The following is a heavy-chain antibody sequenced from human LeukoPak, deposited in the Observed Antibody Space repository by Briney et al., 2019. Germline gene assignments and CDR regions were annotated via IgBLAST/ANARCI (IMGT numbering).Heavy chain of an antibody. CDR3: AREGNYYDSSGYPPAD. Sequence: GGSLRLSCAASGFTFSSYSMNWVRQAPGKGLEWVSYISSSSSTIYYADSVKGRFTISRDNAKNSLYLQMNSLRAEDTAVYYCAREGNYYDSSGYPPADWGQGTLVTVSS. CDR1: GFTFSSYS. J-gene: IGHJ4*02. V-gene: IGHV3-48*01. CDR2: ISSSSSTI. D-gene: IGHD3-22*01.